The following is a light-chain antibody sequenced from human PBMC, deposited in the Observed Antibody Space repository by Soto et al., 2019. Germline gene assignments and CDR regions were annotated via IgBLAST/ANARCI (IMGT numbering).Light chain of an antibody. J-gene: IGKJ5*01. CDR2: GAS. Sequence: EIVLTQSPGILSLSPGERATLSCRASQSVRSTYLAWYQQKPGQAPRLLIHGASSRATGIPDRFSGSGSGTAFTLTISRLEPEDFAVYYCQYYSSSLSITFGQGTRLDIK. CDR3: QYYSSSLSIT. CDR1: QSVRSTY. V-gene: IGKV3-20*01.